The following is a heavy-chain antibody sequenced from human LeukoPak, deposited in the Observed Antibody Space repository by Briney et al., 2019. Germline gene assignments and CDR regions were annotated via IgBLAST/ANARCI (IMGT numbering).Heavy chain of an antibody. CDR3: ARASDWEDYVWGSYRYYFDY. V-gene: IGHV3-21*01. CDR2: ISSSSSYI. CDR1: GFTFSSYS. D-gene: IGHD3-16*02. J-gene: IGHJ4*02. Sequence: GGSLRLSCAVSGFTFSSYSMNWVRQAPGKGLEWVSSISSSSSYIYYADSVKGRFTISRDNAKNSLYLQMDSLRAEDTAVYYCARASDWEDYVWGSYRYYFDYWGQGTLVTVSS.